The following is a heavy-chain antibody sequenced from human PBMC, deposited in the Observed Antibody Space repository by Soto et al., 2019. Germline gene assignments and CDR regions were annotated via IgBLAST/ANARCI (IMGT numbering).Heavy chain of an antibody. Sequence: PGESLKISCKASGFTFTDYWIGWLRQMPGKGLEWMGIIFPDESDTKYSPSFQRQVIISADRSITTAYLQMSSLKPSDSAIYYCANLPHGAQTLACYCFDCWGKVTPVTVSS. V-gene: IGHV5-51*01. CDR3: ANLPHGAQTLACYCFDC. D-gene: IGHD1-1*01. CDR2: IFPDESDT. CDR1: GFTFTDYW. J-gene: IGHJ4*02.